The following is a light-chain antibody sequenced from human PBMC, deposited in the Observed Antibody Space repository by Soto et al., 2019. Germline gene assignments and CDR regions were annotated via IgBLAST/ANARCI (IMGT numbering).Light chain of an antibody. CDR2: LGS. CDR1: QSLLHSNGYNY. V-gene: IGKV2-28*01. CDR3: MQPLKSWT. J-gene: IGKJ1*01. Sequence: DLVMTQSPLSLPVTPGEPASISCRSSQSLLHSNGYNYLDWYLQKPGQSPQLLIYLGSNRASGVPDRCSGSGSGTDFTLKISRVEAEDVGVYYCMQPLKSWTFGQGTKVEIK.